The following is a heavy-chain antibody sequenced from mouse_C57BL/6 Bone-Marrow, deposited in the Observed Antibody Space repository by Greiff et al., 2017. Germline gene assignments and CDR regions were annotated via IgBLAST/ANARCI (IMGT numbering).Heavy chain of an antibody. D-gene: IGHD2-3*01. J-gene: IGHJ4*01. CDR2: IDPNSGGT. Sequence: QVQLQQPGAELVKPGASVKLSCKASGYTFTSYWMHWVKRRPGRGLEWIGRIDPNSGGTKYNEKFKSKATLTVDKPSSTAYMQLSSLTSEDSAVYYCARSGGWLLPYYYAMDYWGQGTSVTVSS. V-gene: IGHV1-72*01. CDR3: ARSGGWLLPYYYAMDY. CDR1: GYTFTSYW.